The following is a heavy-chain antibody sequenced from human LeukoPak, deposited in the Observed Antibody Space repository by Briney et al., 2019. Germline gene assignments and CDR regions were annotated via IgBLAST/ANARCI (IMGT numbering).Heavy chain of an antibody. CDR2: IYTSGST. J-gene: IGHJ3*02. CDR3: AGGRDAFDI. V-gene: IGHV4-61*02. CDR1: GGSISSGSYY. Sequence: PSETLSLTCTVSGGSISSGSYYWSWIRQPAGKGLEWIGRIYTSGSTNYNPSLKSRATVSVDTSSNRFSLKLTSLTAADSALYYCAGGRDAFDIWGQGTMVTVSS.